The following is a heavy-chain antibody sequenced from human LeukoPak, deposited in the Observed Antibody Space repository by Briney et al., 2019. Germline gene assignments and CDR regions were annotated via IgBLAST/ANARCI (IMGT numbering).Heavy chain of an antibody. CDR2: IIPILGIA. CDR1: VGTFSSYA. CDR3: ARQIVGATSSDY. J-gene: IGHJ4*02. V-gene: IGHV1-69*04. D-gene: IGHD1-26*01. Sequence: GASVKVSCKASVGTFSSYAISWVRQAPGQGLEWMGRIIPILGIANYAQKFQGRVTITADKSTSTAYMELSSLRSEDTAVYYCARQIVGATSSDYWGRGTLVTVSS.